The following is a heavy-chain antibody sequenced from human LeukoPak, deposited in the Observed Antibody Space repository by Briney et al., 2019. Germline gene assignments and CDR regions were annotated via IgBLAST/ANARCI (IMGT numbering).Heavy chain of an antibody. V-gene: IGHV4-4*07. CDR2: IYTSGST. J-gene: IGHJ5*02. Sequence: PSETLSLTCTVSGGSISSYYWSWIRQPAGKGLEWIGRIYTSGSTNYNPSLKSRVTMSVDTSKNQFSLKLSSVTAADTAVYYCAREPSGYCSGGSCYSWFDPWGQGTLVTVSS. CDR1: GGSISSYY. D-gene: IGHD2-15*01. CDR3: AREPSGYCSGGSCYSWFDP.